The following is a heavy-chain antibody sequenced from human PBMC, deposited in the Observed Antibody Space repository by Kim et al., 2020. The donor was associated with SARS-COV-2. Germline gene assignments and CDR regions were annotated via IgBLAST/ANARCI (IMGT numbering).Heavy chain of an antibody. D-gene: IGHD2-15*01. CDR1: GGSISSSSYY. CDR3: ARKGMKDIVVVVAATRSGNWFDP. CDR2: IYYSGST. J-gene: IGHJ5*02. V-gene: IGHV4-39*01. Sequence: SETLSLTCTVSGGSISSSSYYWGWIRQPPGKGLEWIGSIYYSGSTYYNPSLKSRVTISVDTSKNQFSLKLSSVTAADTAVYYCARKGMKDIVVVVAATRSGNWFDPGGQGTLVTVSS.